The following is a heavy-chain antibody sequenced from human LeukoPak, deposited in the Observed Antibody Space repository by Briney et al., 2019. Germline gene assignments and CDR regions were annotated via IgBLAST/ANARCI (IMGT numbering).Heavy chain of an antibody. J-gene: IGHJ4*02. D-gene: IGHD4-17*01. CDR1: GFTFSSYG. CDR3: ARGIYGDYAYYFDY. Sequence: GRSLRLSCAASGFTFSSYGMHWVRQAPGKGLEWVALISSDGTLKYYGDSVKGRFTISRDNSKNTLYLQMNSLRAEDTAVYYCARGIYGDYAYYFDYWGQGTLVTVSS. V-gene: IGHV3-30*03. CDR2: ISSDGTLK.